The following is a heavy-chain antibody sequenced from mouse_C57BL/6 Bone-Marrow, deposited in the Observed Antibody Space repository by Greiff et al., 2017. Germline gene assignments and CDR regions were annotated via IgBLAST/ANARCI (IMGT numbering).Heavy chain of an antibody. V-gene: IGHV1-50*01. J-gene: IGHJ2*01. Sequence: QVQLQQPGAELVKPGASVKLSCKASGYTFTSYWMQWVKQRPGQGLEWIGKIDPYDSYTNYNQKFKGKATLPVETSSNTVYMALSSLTSEDSAVYYCARGYHPPDYWGQGTTLTVSS. CDR2: IDPYDSYT. D-gene: IGHD2-14*01. CDR3: ARGYHPPDY. CDR1: GYTFTSYW.